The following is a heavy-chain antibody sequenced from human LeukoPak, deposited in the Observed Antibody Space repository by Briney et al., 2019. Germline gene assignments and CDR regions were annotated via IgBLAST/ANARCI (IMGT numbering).Heavy chain of an antibody. J-gene: IGHJ5*02. Sequence: ASVKVSCKASGYTFTGYYMNWVRQAPGQGLEWMGWINPNSGGTNYAQKFQGRVTMTRDTSISTAYMELSRLRSDDTAVYYCARGDIVVVPAAVGWFDPWGQGTLVTVSS. D-gene: IGHD2-2*01. CDR2: INPNSGGT. CDR1: GYTFTGYY. V-gene: IGHV1-2*02. CDR3: ARGDIVVVPAAVGWFDP.